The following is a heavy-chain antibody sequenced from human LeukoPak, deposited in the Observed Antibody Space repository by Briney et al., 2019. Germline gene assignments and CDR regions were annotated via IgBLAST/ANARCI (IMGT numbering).Heavy chain of an antibody. CDR1: GFTFSSYG. V-gene: IGHV3-30*18. CDR2: ISYDGSNK. D-gene: IGHD3-22*01. J-gene: IGHJ4*02. CDR3: AKSGDSTGFWDFDY. Sequence: GGSLRLSCAASGFTFSSYGIHWVRQAPGKGLEWVAVISYDGSNKYYADSVKGRFTISRDNSKNTLYLQMNSLRAGDTAVYYCAKSGDSTGFWDFDYWGQGTLVTVSS.